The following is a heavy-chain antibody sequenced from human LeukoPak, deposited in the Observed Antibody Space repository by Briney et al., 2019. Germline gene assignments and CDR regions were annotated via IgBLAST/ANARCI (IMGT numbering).Heavy chain of an antibody. D-gene: IGHD3-3*01. CDR3: ARRGLRFLESVKYSWFDP. Sequence: SETLSLTCAVYGGSFSGYSWTWIRQPPGKGLEWIGEINHSGSTNYNPSLKSRVTISVDTSKSQFSLKLSSVTAADTAIYFCARRGLRFLESVKYSWFDPWGQGTLVTVSS. CDR2: INHSGST. V-gene: IGHV4-34*01. J-gene: IGHJ5*02. CDR1: GGSFSGYS.